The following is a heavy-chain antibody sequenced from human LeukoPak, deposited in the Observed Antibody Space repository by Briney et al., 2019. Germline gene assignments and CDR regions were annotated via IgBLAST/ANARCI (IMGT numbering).Heavy chain of an antibody. CDR3: AKDQDWNYEEGYFDY. D-gene: IGHD1-7*01. Sequence: PGRSLRLSCAASGFTFSSYAMSWVRQAPGKGLEWVSAISGSGGSTYYADSVKGRFTISRDNSKNTLYLQMNSLRAEDTAVYYCAKDQDWNYEEGYFDYWGQGTLVTVSS. CDR2: ISGSGGST. CDR1: GFTFSSYA. V-gene: IGHV3-23*01. J-gene: IGHJ4*02.